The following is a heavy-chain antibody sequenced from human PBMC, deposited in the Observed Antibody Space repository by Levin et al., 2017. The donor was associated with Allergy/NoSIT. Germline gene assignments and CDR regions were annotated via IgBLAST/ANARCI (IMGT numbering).Heavy chain of an antibody. CDR2: INPGDSDI. Sequence: GESLKISCKGSGYSFTSYWIGWVRQMPGKGLEWMGIINPGDSDIKYSPSFQGQVTISADKSISTAYLRWSSLKASDTAMYYCARHLGYCSSTSCYSSGWFDPWGQGTLVTVSS. D-gene: IGHD2-2*02. CDR3: ARHLGYCSSTSCYSSGWFDP. J-gene: IGHJ5*02. CDR1: GYSFTSYW. V-gene: IGHV5-51*01.